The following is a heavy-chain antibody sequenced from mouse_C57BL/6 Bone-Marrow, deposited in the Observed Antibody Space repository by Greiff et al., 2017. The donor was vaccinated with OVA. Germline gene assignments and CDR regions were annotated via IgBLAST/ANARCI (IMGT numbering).Heavy chain of an antibody. V-gene: IGHV1-9*01. CDR3: ANNRLRRAWFAY. Sequence: QVKLLEPGAELVKPGASVKLSCKATGYTFTSYWMEWVKQRPGHGLEWIGEILPADGSTNYNEKFKGKATFTADTSSNTAYMQLSSLTTEDSAIYDCANNRLRRAWFAYWGQGTLVTVSA. CDR1: GYTFTSYW. D-gene: IGHD2-4*01. CDR2: ILPADGST. J-gene: IGHJ3*01.